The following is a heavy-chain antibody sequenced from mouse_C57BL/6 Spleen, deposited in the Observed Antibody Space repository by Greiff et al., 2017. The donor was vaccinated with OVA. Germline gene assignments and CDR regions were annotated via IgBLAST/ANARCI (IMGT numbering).Heavy chain of an antibody. CDR1: GFTFSSYA. V-gene: IGHV5-4*01. CDR3: AREAIYYDYDGVWAY. D-gene: IGHD2-4*01. J-gene: IGHJ3*01. Sequence: EVQLVESGGGLVKPGGSLKLSCAASGFTFSSYAMSWVRQTPEKRLEWVATISDGGSYTYYPDNVKGRFTISRDNAKNNLYLQMSHLKSEDTAMYYCAREAIYYDYDGVWAYWGQGTLVTVSA. CDR2: ISDGGSYT.